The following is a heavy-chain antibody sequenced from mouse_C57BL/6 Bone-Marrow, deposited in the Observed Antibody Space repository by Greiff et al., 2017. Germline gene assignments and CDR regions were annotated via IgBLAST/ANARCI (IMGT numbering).Heavy chain of an antibody. CDR1: GYTFTTYP. Sequence: QVQLKESGAELVKPGASVKMSCKASGYTFTTYPIEWMKQNHGKSLEWIGNFHPYNDDTKYNEKFKGKATLTVEKSSSTVYLELSRLTSDDSAVYYCAVITTVVARYAMDYWGQGTSVTVSS. D-gene: IGHD1-1*01. J-gene: IGHJ4*01. CDR3: AVITTVVARYAMDY. CDR2: FHPYNDDT. V-gene: IGHV1-47*01.